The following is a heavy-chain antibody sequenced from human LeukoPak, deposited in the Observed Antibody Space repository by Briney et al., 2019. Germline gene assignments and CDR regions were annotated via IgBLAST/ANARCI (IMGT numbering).Heavy chain of an antibody. V-gene: IGHV5-51*01. CDR3: ATSESQTRFDF. J-gene: IGHJ4*02. CDR2: IFPGDSDT. D-gene: IGHD1/OR15-1a*01. Sequence: GESLKISCKGSGYTFTTHWIAWVRQLPGKGLEWMGIIFPGDSDTTYSPSFEGQVTISADKSINTAYLQWSSLKASDTAMYYCATSESQTRFDFWGQGTLVTVSS. CDR1: GYTFTTHW.